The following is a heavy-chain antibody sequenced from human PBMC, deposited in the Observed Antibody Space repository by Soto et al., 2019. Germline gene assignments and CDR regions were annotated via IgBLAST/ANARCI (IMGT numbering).Heavy chain of an antibody. CDR1: GGSISRSSYY. V-gene: IGHV4-39*01. CDR2: MYYGGVT. Sequence: SETLSLTCTVSGGSISRSSYYWGWIRQPPGKGLEWIANMYYGGVTYYNPSLRSRATISADASKNQFSLELTSVTAGDTAIYFFVSPRELRPERGWFWAQGTRATVST. J-gene: IGHJ4*02. CDR3: VSPRELRPERGWF. D-gene: IGHD1-7*01.